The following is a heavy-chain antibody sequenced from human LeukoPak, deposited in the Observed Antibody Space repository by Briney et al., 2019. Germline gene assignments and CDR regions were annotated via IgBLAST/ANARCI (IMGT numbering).Heavy chain of an antibody. V-gene: IGHV3-23*01. D-gene: IGHD3-10*01. Sequence: GGSLRLSCAASGFTFSSHAMSWVRQAPGKGLEWVSDISGSGGSTYYADSVRGRFTISRDNSKNTLYMQMTGLRSEDTALYYSANGQGSWAYYNPYYYCYMDVWGKGTTVTVPS. CDR1: GFTFSSHA. J-gene: IGHJ6*03. CDR3: ANGQGSWAYYNPYYYCYMDV. CDR2: ISGSGGST.